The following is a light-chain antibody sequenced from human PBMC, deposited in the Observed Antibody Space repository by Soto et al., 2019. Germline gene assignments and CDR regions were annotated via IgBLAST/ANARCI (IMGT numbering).Light chain of an antibody. J-gene: IGKJ1*01. CDR3: QQYGNSPRT. V-gene: IGKV3-20*01. CDR1: QSVSSSC. CDR2: GVS. Sequence: EIVLTQSPGTLSLSPGDVATLSCRASQSVSSSCVAWYQQKPGQAPRLLIYGVSSRATGIPDRFSGSGSGTDFTLTISRLEPEDCAVYYCQQYGNSPRTCGQGTKVEIK.